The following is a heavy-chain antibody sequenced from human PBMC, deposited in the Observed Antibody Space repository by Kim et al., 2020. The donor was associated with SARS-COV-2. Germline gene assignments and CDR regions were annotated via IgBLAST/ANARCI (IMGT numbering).Heavy chain of an antibody. V-gene: IGHV3-23*01. J-gene: IGHJ4*02. CDR2: ISGSGGST. Sequence: GGSLRLSCAASGFTFSSYAMSWVRQAPGKGLEWVSAISGSGGSTYYADSVKGRFTISRDNSKNTLYLQMNSLRAEDTAVYYCAKDLGVSGYGLTSHFFDYWGQGTLVTVSS. D-gene: IGHD5-12*01. CDR3: AKDLGVSGYGLTSHFFDY. CDR1: GFTFSSYA.